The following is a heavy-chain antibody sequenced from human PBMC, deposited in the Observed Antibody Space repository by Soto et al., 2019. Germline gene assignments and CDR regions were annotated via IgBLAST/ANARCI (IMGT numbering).Heavy chain of an antibody. CDR2: AYHSGST. D-gene: IGHD3-10*01. V-gene: IGHV4-4*02. CDR1: GGFTSTNNW. J-gene: IGHJ4*02. CDR3: ARSPPSSYYGGSGTFDY. Sequence: QLQLQESGPGLVRPSGTLSLTCAVSGGFTSTNNWWSWVRQPPGKGLEWIGAAYHSGSTEYNPSLKSRVSISVDKAKNQISLKLTSATAADTAVYYCARSPPSSYYGGSGTFDYWGQGTLVTVSS.